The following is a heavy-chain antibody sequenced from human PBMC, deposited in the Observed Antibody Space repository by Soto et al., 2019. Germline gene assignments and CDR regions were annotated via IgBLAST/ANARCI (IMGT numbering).Heavy chain of an antibody. D-gene: IGHD5-12*01. Sequence: EVRLVESGGGFVQPGRSVRLSCTVSGFTFVEHSMHWVRQAPGKGLEWVSGINYNGGRVAYVDSVRGRFTIARDNANNSLFLQMNSLRPEDTGLYFCSKGRPRYSGLDTDFDAWGQGTPVTVSS. CDR3: SKGRPRYSGLDTDFDA. CDR1: GFTFVEHS. J-gene: IGHJ4*02. CDR2: INYNGGRV. V-gene: IGHV3-9*01.